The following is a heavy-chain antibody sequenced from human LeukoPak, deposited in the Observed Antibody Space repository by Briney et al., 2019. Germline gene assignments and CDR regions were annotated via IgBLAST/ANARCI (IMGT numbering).Heavy chain of an antibody. D-gene: IGHD3-22*01. V-gene: IGHV1-2*02. CDR2: INPNSAGT. J-gene: IGHJ6*02. CDR3: AKDYYDSSGYYLYYYYGMDV. CDR1: GYTFTGYY. Sequence: ASVKVSCKASGYTFTGYYMHWVRQAPGQGLEWMGWINPNSAGTNYALKFQGRVTMTRDTSISTAYMELSRLRSDDTAVYYCAKDYYDSSGYYLYYYYGMDVWGQGTTVTVSS.